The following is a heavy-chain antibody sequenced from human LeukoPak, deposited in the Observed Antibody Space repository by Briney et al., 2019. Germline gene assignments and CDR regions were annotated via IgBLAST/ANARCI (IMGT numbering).Heavy chain of an antibody. J-gene: IGHJ4*02. CDR3: ARDRYYYDSSGYSPLAY. V-gene: IGHV4-59*12. D-gene: IGHD3-22*01. Sequence: SETLSLTCTVSGGSISSYYWSWIRQPPGKGLEWIGYIYYSGSTNYNPSLKSRVTISVDTSKNQFSLKLSSVTAADTAVYYCARDRYYYDSSGYSPLAYWGQGTLVTVSS. CDR2: IYYSGST. CDR1: GGSISSYY.